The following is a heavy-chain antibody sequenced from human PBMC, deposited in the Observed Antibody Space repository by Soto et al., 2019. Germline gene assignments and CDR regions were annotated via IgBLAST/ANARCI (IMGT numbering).Heavy chain of an antibody. CDR1: GFKFSDYW. V-gene: IGHV3-7*03. D-gene: IGHD3-10*01. CDR2: IKHDTSEA. J-gene: IGHJ4*02. CDR3: ARDGLLVSGTYCTSCLEY. Sequence: GGSLRLSCAASGFKFSDYWMSWVRQAPGKGLEWVGNIKHDTSEAHYADSVKGRFTITRDNIKNFLFLQMRDLRADDTASYYCARDGLLVSGTYCTSCLEYWGLGALVTV.